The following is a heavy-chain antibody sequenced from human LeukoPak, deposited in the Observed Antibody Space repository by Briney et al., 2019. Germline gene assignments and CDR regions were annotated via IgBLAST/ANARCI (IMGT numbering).Heavy chain of an antibody. CDR2: ISSSSSYI. CDR1: GLTFSSYS. V-gene: IGHV3-21*01. Sequence: GGSLRLSCAASGLTFSSYSMNWVRQAPGKGLEWVSSISSSSSYIYYADSVKGRFTISRDNAKNSLYLQMNSLRAEDTAVYYCARDWYYYDSSGYYGVAEYFQHWGQGTLVTVSS. CDR3: ARDWYYYDSSGYYGVAEYFQH. D-gene: IGHD3-22*01. J-gene: IGHJ1*01.